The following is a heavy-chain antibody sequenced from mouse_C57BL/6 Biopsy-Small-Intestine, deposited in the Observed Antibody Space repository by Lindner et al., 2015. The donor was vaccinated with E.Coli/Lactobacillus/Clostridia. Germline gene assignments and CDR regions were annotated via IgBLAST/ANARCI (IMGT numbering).Heavy chain of an antibody. D-gene: IGHD1-1*01. CDR1: GYAFSSSW. CDR3: ARSSRGRTYPDS. Sequence: VQLQESGPELVKPGASVKISCKASGYAFSSSWMNWVKQRPGKGLEWIGRIYPGDGDIDYNGKFKGKATLTADKSSSTAYIQLSSLTSEDSAVYFCARSSRGRTYPDSWGQGTTLTVSS. V-gene: IGHV1-82*01. J-gene: IGHJ2*01. CDR2: IYPGDGDI.